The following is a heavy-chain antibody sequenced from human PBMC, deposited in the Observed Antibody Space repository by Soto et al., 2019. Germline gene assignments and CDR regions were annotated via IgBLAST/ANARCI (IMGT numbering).Heavy chain of an antibody. CDR3: ARQDQSSGWYGNWFDP. V-gene: IGHV4-39*01. Sequence: SETLSLTCTVSGGSISSSSYYWGWIRQPPGKGLEWIGCIYYSGSTYYNPSLKSRVTISVDTSKNQFSLKLSSVTAADTAVYYCARQDQSSGWYGNWFDPWGQGTLVTVSS. CDR2: IYYSGST. CDR1: GGSISSSSYY. D-gene: IGHD6-19*01. J-gene: IGHJ5*02.